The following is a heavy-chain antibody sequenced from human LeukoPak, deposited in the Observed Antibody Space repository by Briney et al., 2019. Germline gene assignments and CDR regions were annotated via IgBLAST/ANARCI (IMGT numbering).Heavy chain of an antibody. CDR2: ISAYNGNT. CDR3: AGGMGFAELLRWFDP. J-gene: IGHJ5*02. Sequence: ASVEVSCKASGYTFTSYGISWVRQAPGQGLECMGWISAYNGNTNYAQKPQGRVTMTTDTSTSAAYMELRSLRSDDTAVYYCAGGMGFAELLRWFDPWGQGTLVTVSS. D-gene: IGHD3-10*01. CDR1: GYTFTSYG. V-gene: IGHV1-18*01.